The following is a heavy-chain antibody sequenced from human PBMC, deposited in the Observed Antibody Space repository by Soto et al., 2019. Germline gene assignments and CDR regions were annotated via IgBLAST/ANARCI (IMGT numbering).Heavy chain of an antibody. CDR3: AFFRATIAAAAIFAF. V-gene: IGHV4-4*02. CDR2: VYRTGST. J-gene: IGHJ4*02. D-gene: IGHD6-13*01. Sequence: SETLPLTCAVSGGSISTSNWWSWVRQPPGKGLEWIGEVYRTGSTNYNPSLESRLAISVDKSKNQFSLKLTSVTAADTAVYYCAFFRATIAAAAIFAFWGQGTLVTGSS. CDR1: GGSISTSNW.